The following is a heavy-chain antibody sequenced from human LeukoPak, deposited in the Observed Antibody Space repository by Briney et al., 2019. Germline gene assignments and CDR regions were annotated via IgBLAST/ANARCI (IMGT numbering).Heavy chain of an antibody. J-gene: IGHJ6*03. V-gene: IGHV3-43D*03. CDR3: ARDRPTSYDFWSGYYIPMDYMDV. Sequence: GGSLRLSCAASGFSFDDFAMHWVRQAPGKGLEWVSFITWDSGSTYYADSVKGRFTISRDNSKNTLYLQMNSLRAEDTAVYYCARDRPTSYDFWSGYYIPMDYMDVWGKGTTVTVSS. CDR2: ITWDSGST. CDR1: GFSFDDFA. D-gene: IGHD3-3*01.